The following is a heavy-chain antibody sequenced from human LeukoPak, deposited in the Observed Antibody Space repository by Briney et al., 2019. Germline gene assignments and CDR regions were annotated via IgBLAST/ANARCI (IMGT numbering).Heavy chain of an antibody. Sequence: SVKVSCKASGGTFSSHAISWVRQAPGQGLEWMGGIIPIFGTADYAQKFQGGVTFTADESTSTAYMELSSLRSEDTALYYCARDDRGIAALRNSYFYYMDVWGKGTTVTVSS. V-gene: IGHV1-69*01. D-gene: IGHD6-13*01. CDR3: ARDDRGIAALRNSYFYYMDV. J-gene: IGHJ6*03. CDR1: GGTFSSHA. CDR2: IIPIFGTA.